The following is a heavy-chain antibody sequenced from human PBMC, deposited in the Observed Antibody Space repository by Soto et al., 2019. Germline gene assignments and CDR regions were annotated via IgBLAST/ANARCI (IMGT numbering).Heavy chain of an antibody. CDR3: ARDHSGYYGSYAFDI. Sequence: EVQLVESGGGLVQPGGSLRLSCAASGFTVSSNYMSWVRQAPGKGLEWVSVIYSGGSTYYADSVKGRFTISRHNSKNTLYLQMNSLRAEDTAVYYCARDHSGYYGSYAFDIWGQGTMVTVSS. CDR2: IYSGGST. V-gene: IGHV3-53*04. D-gene: IGHD3-10*01. J-gene: IGHJ3*02. CDR1: GFTVSSNY.